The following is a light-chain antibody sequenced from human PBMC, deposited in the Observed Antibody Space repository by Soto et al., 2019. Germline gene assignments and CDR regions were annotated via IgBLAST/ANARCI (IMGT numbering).Light chain of an antibody. J-gene: IGKJ4*01. CDR3: QSLNRFPHS. V-gene: IGKV1-9*01. Sequence: IQLTQSPSSLSASVGDRVTITCRASQDISSYSAWYQQKPGKAPKLLIYLASTLHSGVPSSFSGSGSGTDFSLTISSLQPEDAATYYCQSLNRFPHSFGGGTKVDIK. CDR1: QDISSY. CDR2: LAS.